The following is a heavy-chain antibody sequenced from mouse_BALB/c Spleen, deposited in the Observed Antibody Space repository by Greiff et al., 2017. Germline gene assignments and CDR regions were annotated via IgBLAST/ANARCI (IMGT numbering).Heavy chain of an antibody. V-gene: IGHV1S34*01. Sequence: LVKPGASVKISCAASGYSFTGYYMHWVKQSPGKSLEWIGYISCYNGATSYKQKFKGKATFTVDTSSSTAYMQFNSLTSEDSAVYYCARRDFDYWGQGTTLTVSS. J-gene: IGHJ2*01. CDR2: ISCYNGAT. CDR3: ARRDFDY. CDR1: GYSFTGYY.